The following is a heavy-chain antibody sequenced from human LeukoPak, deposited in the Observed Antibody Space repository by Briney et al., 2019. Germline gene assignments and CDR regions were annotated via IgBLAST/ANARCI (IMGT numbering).Heavy chain of an antibody. D-gene: IGHD3-10*01. CDR3: ARGNYYGSGSRDAFDI. J-gene: IGHJ3*02. V-gene: IGHV4-61*02. CDR1: GGSISSGSYN. CDR2: IFISGST. Sequence: PSQTLTLTCTVSGGSISSGSYNWTWIRQPAGKGLEWIGCIFISGSTNYNPSLRSRVTISLDTSKNQFSLKLSSVTAADTAVYHCARGNYYGSGSRDAFDIWGQGTMVTVSS.